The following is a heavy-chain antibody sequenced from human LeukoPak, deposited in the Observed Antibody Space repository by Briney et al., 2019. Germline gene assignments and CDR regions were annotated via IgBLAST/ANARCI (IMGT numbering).Heavy chain of an antibody. J-gene: IGHJ5*02. D-gene: IGHD3-10*01. CDR2: IYYSGST. CDR3: ARLPETWFHRGWFDP. Sequence: SETLSLTCTVSGGSISSYYWSWIRQPPGKGLEWIGYIYYSGSTNYNPSLKSRVTISVDTSKNQFSLKLSSVTAADTAVYYCARLPETWFHRGWFDPWGQGTLVTVSS. V-gene: IGHV4-59*01. CDR1: GGSISSYY.